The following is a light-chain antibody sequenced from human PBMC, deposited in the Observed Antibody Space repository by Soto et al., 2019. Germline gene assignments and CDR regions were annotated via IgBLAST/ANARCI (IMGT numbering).Light chain of an antibody. CDR3: QHYNSYFDA. CDR1: QTISSW. Sequence: IQVNPSPSTLSGSVVGKVTITCRASQTISSWLAWYQQKPGKAPKLLIYKASTLKSGVPSRFSGIVAGTEFTLTITCLPADKLTPYYCQHYNSYFDAFARGAKVDIK. J-gene: IGKJ1*01. V-gene: IGKV1-5*03. CDR2: KAS.